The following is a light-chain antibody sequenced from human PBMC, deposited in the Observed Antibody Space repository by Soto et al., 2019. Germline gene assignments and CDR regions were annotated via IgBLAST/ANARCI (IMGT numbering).Light chain of an antibody. Sequence: EIVLTQSPGTLSLSPGDRATLSCRASQSVSSTFLAWYQQKPGQAPRLLIHGATTRATGIPARFSGSGSGTEFTLTISSLQSEDFAVYYCQQSNNWPRPFAQGTKVDIK. CDR3: QQSNNWPRP. CDR1: QSVSST. V-gene: IGKV3-15*01. J-gene: IGKJ1*01. CDR2: GAT.